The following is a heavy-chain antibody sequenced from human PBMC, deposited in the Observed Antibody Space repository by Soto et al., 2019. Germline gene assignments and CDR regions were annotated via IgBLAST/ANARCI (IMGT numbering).Heavy chain of an antibody. J-gene: IGHJ4*02. D-gene: IGHD6-19*01. Sequence: DVQLVESGGGLVQPGRSLRLSCAASGFTFDDYAMHWVRQAPGKGLEWVSGISWNSGSIGYADSVKGRFTISRDNAKNSLYLQMNSLRAEDTALYYCAKESSGQGGFDYWGQGTLVTVSS. CDR2: ISWNSGSI. CDR1: GFTFDDYA. CDR3: AKESSGQGGFDY. V-gene: IGHV3-9*01.